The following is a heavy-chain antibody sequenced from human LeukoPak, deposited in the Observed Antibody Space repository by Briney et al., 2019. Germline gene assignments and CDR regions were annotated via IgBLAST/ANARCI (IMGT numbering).Heavy chain of an antibody. Sequence: GGSLRLSCAASGFTFSSYAMHWVRQAPGKGLEYVSAISSNGGSTYYANSVKGSFTISRDNSKNTLYLQMGSLRAEDMAVYYCARTYSSSWYMVGFDYWGQGTLVTVSS. CDR1: GFTFSSYA. D-gene: IGHD6-13*01. CDR2: ISSNGGST. CDR3: ARTYSSSWYMVGFDY. V-gene: IGHV3-64*01. J-gene: IGHJ4*02.